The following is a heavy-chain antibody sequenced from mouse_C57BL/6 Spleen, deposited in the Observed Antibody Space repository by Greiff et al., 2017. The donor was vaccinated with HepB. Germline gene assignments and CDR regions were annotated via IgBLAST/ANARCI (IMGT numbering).Heavy chain of an antibody. V-gene: IGHV5-4*01. CDR3: AREYDYDGSYAMDY. J-gene: IGHJ4*01. CDR1: GFTFSSYA. Sequence: EVHLVESGGGLVKPGGSLKLSCAASGFTFSSYAMSWVRQTPEKRLEWVATISDGGSYTYYPDNVKGRFTISRDNAKNNLYLQMSHLKSEDTAMYYCAREYDYDGSYAMDYWGQGTSVTVSS. D-gene: IGHD2-4*01. CDR2: ISDGGSYT.